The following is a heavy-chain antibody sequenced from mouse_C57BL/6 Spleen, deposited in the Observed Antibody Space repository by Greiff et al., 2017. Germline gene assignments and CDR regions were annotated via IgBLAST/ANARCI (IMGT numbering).Heavy chain of an antibody. J-gene: IGHJ3*01. CDR3: ARPNGYYVAWFAY. V-gene: IGHV5-2*01. Sequence: VQLKESGGGLVQPGESLKLSCESNEYEFPSHDMSWVRKTPGKRLELVAAINSDGGSTYYPDTMERRFIISRDNTKKTLYLQMSSLRSEDTALYYCARPNGYYVAWFAYWGQGTLVTVSA. CDR1: EYEFPSHD. D-gene: IGHD2-3*01. CDR2: INSDGGST.